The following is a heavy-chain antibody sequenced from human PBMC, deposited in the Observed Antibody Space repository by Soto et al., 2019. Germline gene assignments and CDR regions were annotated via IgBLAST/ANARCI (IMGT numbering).Heavy chain of an antibody. CDR2: ISYDSSYK. Sequence: PGGSLRLSCAASGFTFSSYVMHWVRQAPGKGLEWVSFISYDSSYKYYADSVKGRFTISRDNAKNSLYLQMNSLRAEDAAVYYCARDLQQLDYYYYGMDVWGQGTTVTVSS. CDR1: GFTFSSYV. J-gene: IGHJ6*02. D-gene: IGHD6-13*01. CDR3: ARDLQQLDYYYYGMDV. V-gene: IGHV3-21*01.